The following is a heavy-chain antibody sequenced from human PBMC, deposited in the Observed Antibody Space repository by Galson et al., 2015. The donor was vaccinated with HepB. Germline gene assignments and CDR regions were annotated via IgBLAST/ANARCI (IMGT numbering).Heavy chain of an antibody. D-gene: IGHD3-10*01. CDR3: ARDAVLLWFGESEKEYYFDY. J-gene: IGHJ4*02. CDR2: INTNTGNP. Sequence: SVKVSCKASGYTFTSYAMNWVRQAPGQGLEWMGWINTNTGNPTYAQGFTGRFVFSLDTSVSTAYLQISSLKAEDTAVYYCARDAVLLWFGESEKEYYFDYWGQGTLVTVSS. V-gene: IGHV7-4-1*02. CDR1: GYTFTSYA.